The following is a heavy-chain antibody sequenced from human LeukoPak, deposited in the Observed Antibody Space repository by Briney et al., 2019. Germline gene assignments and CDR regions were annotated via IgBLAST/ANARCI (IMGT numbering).Heavy chain of an antibody. CDR1: GGSISSYY. CDR3: ARGLQWFGCMDV. D-gene: IGHD3-10*01. V-gene: IGHV4-34*01. CDR2: INHSGST. Sequence: NPSETLSLTCTVSGGSISSYYWSWIRQPPGKGLEWIGEINHSGSTNYNPSLKSRVTISVDTSKNQFSLKLSSVTAADTAVYYCARGLQWFGCMDVWGKGTTVTVSS. J-gene: IGHJ6*03.